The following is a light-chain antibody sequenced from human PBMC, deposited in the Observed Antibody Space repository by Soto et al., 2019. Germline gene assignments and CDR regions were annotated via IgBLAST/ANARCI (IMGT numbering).Light chain of an antibody. CDR2: GTS. CDR1: QTVNSIY. V-gene: IGKV3-20*01. CDR3: QQYDTSPRT. J-gene: IGKJ1*01. Sequence: EIVLTQSPGTLSLSPGERATLSCRASQTVNSIYLAWYQQKPGQAPRLIIYGTSNRATGVPDRFSGSGSGTDFTLTISRLEPEDFAVYYWQQYDTSPRTFGQGTKVEIK.